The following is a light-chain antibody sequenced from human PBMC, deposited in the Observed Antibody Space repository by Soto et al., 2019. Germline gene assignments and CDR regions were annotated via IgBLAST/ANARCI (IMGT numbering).Light chain of an antibody. V-gene: IGLV2-14*01. J-gene: IGLJ1*01. CDR2: QVT. CDR3: SSYTGSTNYV. Sequence: QSALTQPASVSGYPGQSITISCTGTSSDVGIYNYVSWYQQHPGKAPKLMIYQVTNRPSGVSNRFSGSKSGNTASLTISGLQAEDEADYYCSSYTGSTNYVFGTGTKVTVL. CDR1: SSDVGIYNY.